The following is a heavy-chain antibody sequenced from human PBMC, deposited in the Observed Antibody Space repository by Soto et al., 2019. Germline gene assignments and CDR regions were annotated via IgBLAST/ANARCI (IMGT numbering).Heavy chain of an antibody. J-gene: IGHJ6*02. CDR3: ARERGGLSGADV. CDR1: GFTLSNYE. Sequence: PRLSCAGSGFTLSNYEMNWVRQAPGKGLEWVSYISTGGSSIYYADSVKGRFTIARDNGKNSVYLQMSSLRAEDTATYYCARERGGLSGADVWGQVTTVTVS. D-gene: IGHD1-26*01. V-gene: IGHV3-48*03. CDR2: ISTGGSSI.